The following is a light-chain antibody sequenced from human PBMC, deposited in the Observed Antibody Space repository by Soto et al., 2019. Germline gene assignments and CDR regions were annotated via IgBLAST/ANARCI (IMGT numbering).Light chain of an antibody. Sequence: QSALTQPASVSGSPGQSITISCSGTSSDVGSYKYVSWYQQHPGKAPKPMIYDVSDRPSGVSNRFSGSKSGNTASLTISGLQAEDEADYYCISYASSRTYVFGTGTKLTVL. CDR3: ISYASSRTYV. CDR1: SSDVGSYKY. J-gene: IGLJ1*01. CDR2: DVS. V-gene: IGLV2-14*01.